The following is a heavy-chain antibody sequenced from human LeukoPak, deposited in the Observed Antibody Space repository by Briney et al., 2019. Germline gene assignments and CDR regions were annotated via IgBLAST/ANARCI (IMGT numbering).Heavy chain of an antibody. V-gene: IGHV1-2*02. CDR2: INPNNGDT. J-gene: IGHJ4*02. D-gene: IGHD3-9*01. CDR3: AREGGYDILTGYQDY. Sequence: ASVKVSCKASGYIFTTYFIHWVRQAPGQGLEWMGWINPNNGDTNYVQKFQGRVTMTKDTSISTAYMELTRLRSDDTAVYYCAREGGYDILTGYQDYWGQGTLVTVSS. CDR1: GYIFTTYF.